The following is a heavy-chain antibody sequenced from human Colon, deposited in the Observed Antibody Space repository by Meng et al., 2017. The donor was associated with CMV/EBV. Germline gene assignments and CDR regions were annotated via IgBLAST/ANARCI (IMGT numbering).Heavy chain of an antibody. V-gene: IGHV3-7*01. CDR2: IKQDGSEK. CDR3: ARDKEWLATGYYYGMDV. D-gene: IGHD6-19*01. CDR1: GFSLRDSE. J-gene: IGHJ6*02. Sequence: GGSLRLSCAASGFSLRDSEMNWVRQAPGKGLEWVATIKQDGSEKYYVDSVKGRFTISRDNAKNSLYLQMNSLRAEDTAVYYCARDKEWLATGYYYGMDVWGQGTTVTVSS.